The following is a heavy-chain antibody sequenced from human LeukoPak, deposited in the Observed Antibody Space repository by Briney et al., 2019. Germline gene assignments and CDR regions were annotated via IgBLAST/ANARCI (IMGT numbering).Heavy chain of an antibody. Sequence: SETLSLTCAVYGGSFSGYYWSWIRQPPGKGLEWIGEINHSGSTNYNPSLKSRVTISVDTSKNQFSLKLSSVTAADTAVYYCARAWGRIAARHRLGPYFDYWGQGTLVTVSS. CDR1: GGSFSGYY. CDR2: INHSGST. V-gene: IGHV4-34*01. CDR3: ARAWGRIAARHRLGPYFDY. D-gene: IGHD6-6*01. J-gene: IGHJ4*02.